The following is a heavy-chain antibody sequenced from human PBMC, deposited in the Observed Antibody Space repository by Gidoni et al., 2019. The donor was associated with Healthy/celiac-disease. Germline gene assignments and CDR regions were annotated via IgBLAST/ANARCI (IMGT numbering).Heavy chain of an antibody. CDR3: AISEGYGSGSYYRNWFDP. CDR1: GGTFSSYA. Sequence: QVQLVQSGAEVKKPGSSVKVSCKASGGTFSSYAISWVRQAPGQGRECMGGIIPIFGTANYAQKFQGRVTITADESTSTAYMELSSLRSEDTAVYYCAISEGYGSGSYYRNWFDPWGQGTLVTVSS. V-gene: IGHV1-69*01. D-gene: IGHD3-10*01. CDR2: IIPIFGTA. J-gene: IGHJ5*02.